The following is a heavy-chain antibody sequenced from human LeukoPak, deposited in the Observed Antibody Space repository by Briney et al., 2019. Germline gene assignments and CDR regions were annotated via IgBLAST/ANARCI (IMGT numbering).Heavy chain of an antibody. Sequence: PSETLSLTCTVSGGSISSTSYYWGWIRQPPGKGLEWIGSVYYSGSTYYNPSLKSRVTISVDTSKDQFSLKLSSVTAADTAVYYCARGLRYSSSWYVWFDPWGQGTLVTVSS. CDR1: GGSISSTSYY. V-gene: IGHV4-39*07. J-gene: IGHJ5*02. CDR2: VYYSGST. D-gene: IGHD6-13*01. CDR3: ARGLRYSSSWYVWFDP.